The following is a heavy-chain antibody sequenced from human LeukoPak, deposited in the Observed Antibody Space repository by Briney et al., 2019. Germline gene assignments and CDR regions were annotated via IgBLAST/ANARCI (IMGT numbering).Heavy chain of an antibody. CDR1: GGSISDYY. CDR2: IYYSGST. Sequence: SETLSLTCTVSGGSISDYYWTCMRHPPGKGLECIGYIYYSGSTNYNPSLKSRVTISVETSKNQFSLKLSSVTAADTAVEYCAGQWQQLVPSFDPWGQGTLVTVSS. V-gene: IGHV4-59*08. J-gene: IGHJ5*02. CDR3: AGQWQQLVPSFDP. D-gene: IGHD6-13*01.